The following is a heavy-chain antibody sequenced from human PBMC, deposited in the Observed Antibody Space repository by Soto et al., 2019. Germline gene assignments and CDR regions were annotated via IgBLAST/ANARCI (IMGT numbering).Heavy chain of an antibody. CDR3: ALGVLGFDY. D-gene: IGHD1-26*01. J-gene: IGHJ4*02. Sequence: QITLKESRPTLVKPTQTLTLTCTFSGFSLSTSGVGVGWIRQPPGKALEWLALIYWNDDKRYSPSLKSRLTITKDTSKNQVVLTMTNMDPVDTATYYCALGVLGFDYWGQGTLVTVSS. V-gene: IGHV2-5*01. CDR1: GFSLSTSGVG. CDR2: IYWNDDK.